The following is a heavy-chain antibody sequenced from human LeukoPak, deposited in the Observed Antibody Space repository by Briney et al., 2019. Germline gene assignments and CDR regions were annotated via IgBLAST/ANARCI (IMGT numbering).Heavy chain of an antibody. CDR2: IKQDGREK. Sequence: GGSLRLSCAASGFTFSSYWMSWVRQAPGKGLEWVANIKQDGREKYYVDSVKGRFTISRDNAKNSLYLQMNSLRAEDTAVYYCAREIGYCSSTSCYAGNYYYYGMDVWGQGTTVTVSS. CDR1: GFTFSSYW. V-gene: IGHV3-7*01. J-gene: IGHJ6*02. CDR3: AREIGYCSSTSCYAGNYYYYGMDV. D-gene: IGHD2-2*01.